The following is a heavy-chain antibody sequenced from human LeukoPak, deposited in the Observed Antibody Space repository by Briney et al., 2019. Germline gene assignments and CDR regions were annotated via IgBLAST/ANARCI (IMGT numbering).Heavy chain of an antibody. V-gene: IGHV3-21*01. CDR1: GFTFSSYS. CDR2: ISNDGKYI. J-gene: IGHJ3*02. Sequence: TGGSLRLSCAASGFTFSSYSMNWVRQAPGKGLEWVSSISNDGKYIYYADSVKGRFTISRDNAKSSLYLQMNSLRAEDTAVYYCARVDGPLIAAGDAFDIWGQGTMVTVSS. CDR3: ARVDGPLIAAGDAFDI. D-gene: IGHD6-13*01.